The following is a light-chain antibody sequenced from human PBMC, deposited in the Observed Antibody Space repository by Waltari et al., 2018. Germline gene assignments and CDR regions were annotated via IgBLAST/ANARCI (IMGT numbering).Light chain of an antibody. CDR2: KDS. CDR1: VLATKY. CDR3: YSAPGV. Sequence: SYELTQPSSVSVSPGQTARITCSGDVLATKYARWFQQKPGQAPVLVIYKDSERPSGIPERFSGSSSGTTVTLTISGAQVEDEADYYCYSAPGVFGGGTKLTVL. J-gene: IGLJ3*02. V-gene: IGLV3-27*01.